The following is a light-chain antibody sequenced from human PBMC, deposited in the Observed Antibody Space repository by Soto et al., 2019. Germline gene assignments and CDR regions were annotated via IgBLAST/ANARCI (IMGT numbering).Light chain of an antibody. CDR3: QQRSNWLT. CDR2: DAS. Sequence: EIVLTQSPATLSLSPGERATLSCRASQSVSSYLAWYQQKPGQAPRLLIYDASNRATGIPARFSGSGSGTDFPLTISIREPEDFAVYYCQQRSNWLTFGGGTQVEIK. J-gene: IGKJ4*01. V-gene: IGKV3-11*01. CDR1: QSVSSY.